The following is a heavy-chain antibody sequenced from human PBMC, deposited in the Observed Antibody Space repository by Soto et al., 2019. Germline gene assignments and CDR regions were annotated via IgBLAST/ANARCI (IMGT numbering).Heavy chain of an antibody. Sequence: VQLQESGPGLVKPSETLSLTCTVSGGSISSYYWSWIRQPPGKGLEWIGYIYYSGSTNYNPSLKSRVTISVDTSKNQFSLKLSSVTAADTAVYYCARVQRITMVRGVILYFDYWGQGTLVTVSS. CDR3: ARVQRITMVRGVILYFDY. CDR2: IYYSGST. J-gene: IGHJ4*02. V-gene: IGHV4-59*01. CDR1: GGSISSYY. D-gene: IGHD3-10*01.